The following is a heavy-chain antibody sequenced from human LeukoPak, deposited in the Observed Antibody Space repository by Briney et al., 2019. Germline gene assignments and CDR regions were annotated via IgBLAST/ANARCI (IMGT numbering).Heavy chain of an antibody. Sequence: PGGSLRLSCAASGFSFSNYAMTWVRQAPGKGLEWVSTISGSGDSTYYADSVKGRFTISRDNSKNTPYLQMNSLRGEDTAVYHCVRSYYYGSGSYALDVWGQGAMVTVSS. CDR2: ISGSGDST. D-gene: IGHD3-10*01. J-gene: IGHJ3*01. CDR3: VRSYYYGSGSYALDV. V-gene: IGHV3-23*01. CDR1: GFSFSNYA.